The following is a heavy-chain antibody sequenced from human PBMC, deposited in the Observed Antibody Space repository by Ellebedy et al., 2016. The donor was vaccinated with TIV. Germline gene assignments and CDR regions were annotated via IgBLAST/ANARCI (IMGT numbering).Heavy chain of an antibody. CDR2: IIPIFGTA. J-gene: IGHJ6*02. CDR3: ARMVRGVSYYGMDV. Sequence: AASVKVSCKASGGTFSSYAISWVRQAPGQGLEWMGGIIPIFGTANYAQKFQGRVTITADESTSTAYMELSSLRSEDTAVYYCARMVRGVSYYGMDVWGQGTTVTVSS. CDR1: GGTFSSYA. V-gene: IGHV1-69*13. D-gene: IGHD3-10*01.